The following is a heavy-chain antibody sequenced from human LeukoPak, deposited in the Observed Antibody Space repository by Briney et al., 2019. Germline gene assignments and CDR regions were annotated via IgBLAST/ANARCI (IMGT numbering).Heavy chain of an antibody. CDR3: AGHHPRNTVDF. V-gene: IGHV4-34*01. Sequence: SETLSLTCAVYGGSFSGYFWSWIRQPPGKGLEWIGEINHSGSTNYNPSLKSRVTISVDMSKKQFSLRLNSVTAADTAVYYCAGHHPRNTVDFWGQGTLVTVSS. CDR2: INHSGST. CDR1: GGSFSGYF. J-gene: IGHJ4*02. D-gene: IGHD2/OR15-2a*01.